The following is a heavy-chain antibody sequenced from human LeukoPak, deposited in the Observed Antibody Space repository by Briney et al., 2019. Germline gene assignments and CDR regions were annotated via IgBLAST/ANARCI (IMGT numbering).Heavy chain of an antibody. CDR2: IIPIFGTA. V-gene: IGHV1-69*06. CDR3: ARESGYDYVWGSYRLRFDY. Sequence: ASVKVSCKASGGTFSSYAISWVRQAPGQGLEWMGGIIPIFGTANYAQKFQGRVTITADKSTSTAYMELSSLRSEDTAVYYCARESGYDYVWGSYRLRFDYWGQGTLVTVSS. J-gene: IGHJ4*02. D-gene: IGHD3-16*02. CDR1: GGTFSSYA.